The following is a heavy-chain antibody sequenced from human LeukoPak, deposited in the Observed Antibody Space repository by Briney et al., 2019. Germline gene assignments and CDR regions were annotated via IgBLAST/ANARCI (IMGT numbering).Heavy chain of an antibody. CDR3: AREGRVRYFDWSHYYYYGMDV. CDR1: GGSISSSSYY. Sequence: SETLSLTYTVSGGSISSSSYYWGWIRQPPGKGLEWIGSIYYSGSTYYNPSLKSRVTISVDTSKNQFSLKLSSVTAADTAVYYCAREGRVRYFDWSHYYYYGMDVWGQGTTVTVSS. CDR2: IYYSGST. V-gene: IGHV4-39*02. D-gene: IGHD3-9*01. J-gene: IGHJ6*02.